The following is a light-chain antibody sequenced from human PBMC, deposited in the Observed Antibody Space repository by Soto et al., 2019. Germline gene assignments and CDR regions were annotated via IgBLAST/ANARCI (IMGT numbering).Light chain of an antibody. J-gene: IGKJ1*01. CDR2: AAS. CDR3: QNYNSAPRVT. CDR1: QGISNY. V-gene: IGKV1-27*01. Sequence: DIQITQSPSSRSASVGDRVTITCRASQGISNYLAWYQQKPGKVPKLLIYAASTLQYGVPSRFSGSGSGTDFTLTISSLQTEDVATYDCQNYNSAPRVTFGQGTKVDIK.